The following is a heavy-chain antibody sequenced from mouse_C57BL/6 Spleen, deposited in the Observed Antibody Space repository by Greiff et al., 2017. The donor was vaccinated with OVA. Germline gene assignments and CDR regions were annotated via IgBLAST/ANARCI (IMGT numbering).Heavy chain of an antibody. CDR3: ARKDYGNYVSYAMVY. Sequence: QVQLQQSGAELVKPGASVKISCKASGYAFSSYWMNWVKQRPGKGLEWIGQIYPGDGDTNYNGKFKGKATLTADKSSSTAYMQLSSLTSEDSAVYFCARKDYGNYVSYAMVYWGQGTSVTVSS. CDR1: GYAFSSYW. CDR2: IYPGDGDT. J-gene: IGHJ4*01. V-gene: IGHV1-80*01. D-gene: IGHD2-1*01.